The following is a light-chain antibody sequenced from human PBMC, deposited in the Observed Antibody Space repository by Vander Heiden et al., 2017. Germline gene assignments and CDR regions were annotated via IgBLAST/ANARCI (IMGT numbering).Light chain of an antibody. V-gene: IGLV2-8*01. J-gene: IGLJ2*01. CDR1: PSDVGFYNY. CDR2: EVS. CDR3: SSYAGNNNVV. Sequence: QSALTQPPSASGSPGQSVTIPCTGSPSDVGFYNYVCWYQQHPGKAPKLMIYEVSKRPSGVPDRFSGSKSGNTASLTVSGLQAEDEADYYCSSYAGNNNVVFGGGTKLTVL.